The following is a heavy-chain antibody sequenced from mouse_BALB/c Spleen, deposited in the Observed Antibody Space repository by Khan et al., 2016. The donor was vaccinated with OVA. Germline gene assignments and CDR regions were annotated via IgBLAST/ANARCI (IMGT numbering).Heavy chain of an antibody. J-gene: IGHJ2*01. CDR1: GYSITSDYA. V-gene: IGHV3-2*02. D-gene: IGHD2-10*02. Sequence: VQLKQSGPGLVKPSQSLSLTGTVTGYSITSDYAWNWIRQFPGNRLEWMGFISYSGNTNYNPSLKSRISVTRDTSKNQFFLQLNSVTTEDTATYYCARMYGGDFDYWGQGTTLTVSS. CDR2: ISYSGNT. CDR3: ARMYGGDFDY.